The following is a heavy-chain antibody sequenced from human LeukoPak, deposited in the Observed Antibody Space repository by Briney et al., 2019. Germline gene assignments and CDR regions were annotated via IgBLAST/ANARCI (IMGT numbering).Heavy chain of an antibody. D-gene: IGHD2-15*01. CDR2: IYHSGST. Sequence: SQTLSLTCTVSGGSISSGSYYWSWIRQPPGKGLEWIGSIYHSGSTYYNPSLKSRVTISVDTSKNQFSLKLSSVTAADTAVYYCARVGYCSGGSCYLSYWYFDLWGRGTLVTVSS. CDR1: GGSISSGSYY. V-gene: IGHV4-39*07. J-gene: IGHJ2*01. CDR3: ARVGYCSGGSCYLSYWYFDL.